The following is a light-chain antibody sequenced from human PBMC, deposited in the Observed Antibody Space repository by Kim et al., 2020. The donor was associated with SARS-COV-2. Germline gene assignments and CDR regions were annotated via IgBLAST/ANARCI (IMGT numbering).Light chain of an antibody. CDR3: YSYASSSTLI. J-gene: IGLJ2*01. CDR1: SRDVGNYNY. CDR2: DVN. Sequence: GQSITISCTGTSRDVGNYNYVSWYQHHPGAAPKLMIYDVNKRPSGISNRFFGSKSGNTASLTISGLQTEDEAYYYCYSYASSSTLIFGGGTQLTVL. V-gene: IGLV2-14*03.